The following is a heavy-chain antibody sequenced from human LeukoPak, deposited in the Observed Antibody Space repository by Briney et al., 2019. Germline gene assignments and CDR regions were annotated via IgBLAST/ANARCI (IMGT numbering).Heavy chain of an antibody. Sequence: PSETLSLTCTVSGGSISSYYWSWIRQPPGKGLEWIGYIYYSGSTYYNPSLKSRVTISVDTSKNQFSLKLSSVTAADTAVYYCAREGYDFWSGYYDYWGQGTLVTVSS. J-gene: IGHJ4*02. D-gene: IGHD3-3*01. CDR3: AREGYDFWSGYYDY. CDR2: IYYSGST. V-gene: IGHV4-59*12. CDR1: GGSISSYY.